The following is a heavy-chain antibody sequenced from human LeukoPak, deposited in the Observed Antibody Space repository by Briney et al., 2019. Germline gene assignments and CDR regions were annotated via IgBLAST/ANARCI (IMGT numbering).Heavy chain of an antibody. CDR2: INEDGGER. CDR3: ARGENLES. J-gene: IGHJ4*02. D-gene: IGHD1-14*01. V-gene: IGHV3-7*01. Sequence: GGSLRLSCAASGFTLSRYWMSWVRQAPGEGLEWVANINEDGGERHYVDTVKGRFTISRDNAKNSLYLQMNSLRAEDTAVYYCARGENLESWGRGTLVTVSS. CDR1: GFTLSRYW.